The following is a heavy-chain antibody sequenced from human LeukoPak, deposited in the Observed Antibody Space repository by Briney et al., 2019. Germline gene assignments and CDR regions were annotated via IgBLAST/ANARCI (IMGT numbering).Heavy chain of an antibody. CDR3: AKDAGSFSNYYYNCKDV. CDR2: IRYDGNNK. D-gene: IGHD2-15*01. CDR1: GFTFSTYG. J-gene: IGHJ6*03. Sequence: PGGSLRLSCAASGFTFSTYGMHWVRQAPGKGLERVSFIRYDGNNKYYADSVKGRITISRDNSKNTLYLQMNSLRAEDTAVYYCAKDAGSFSNYYYNCKDVWGKGTTVTISS. V-gene: IGHV3-30*02.